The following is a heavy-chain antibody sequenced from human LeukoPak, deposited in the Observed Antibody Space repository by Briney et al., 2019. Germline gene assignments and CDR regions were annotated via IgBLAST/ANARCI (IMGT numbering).Heavy chain of an antibody. V-gene: IGHV1-8*02. CDR2: MNPNGGNT. CDR1: GYTFTSYY. D-gene: IGHD7-27*01. CDR3: ATTKPNWGAFDY. J-gene: IGHJ4*02. Sequence: ASVKVSCKASGYTFTSYYMHWVRQAPGQGLEWMEWMNPNGGNTGYAQKFQGRVTMTRNTSISAAYMDLSSLRSEDTAVYYCATTKPNWGAFDYWGQGTLVTVSS.